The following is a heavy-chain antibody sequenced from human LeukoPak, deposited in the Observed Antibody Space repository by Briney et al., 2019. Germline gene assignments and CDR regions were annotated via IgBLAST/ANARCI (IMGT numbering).Heavy chain of an antibody. CDR2: ISWNSGSI. J-gene: IGHJ4*02. CDR1: GFTFDDYA. Sequence: PGRSLRLSCAASGFTFDDYAMHWVRQAPGKGLEWVSGISWNSGSIGYADSVKGRFTISRDNAENSLYLQMNSLRAEDTAVYYCARQPIYEAYFDFWGQGTLVTVSS. V-gene: IGHV3-9*01. CDR3: ARQPIYEAYFDF. D-gene: IGHD3-16*01.